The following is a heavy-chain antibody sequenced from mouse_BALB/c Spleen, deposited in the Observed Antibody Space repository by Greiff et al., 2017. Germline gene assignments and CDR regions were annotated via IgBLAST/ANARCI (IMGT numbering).Heavy chain of an antibody. CDR2: IWSGGST. J-gene: IGHJ4*01. D-gene: IGHD1-1*01. Sequence: QVQLKESGPGLVQPSQSLSITCTVSGFSLTSYGVHWVRQSPGKGLEWLGVIWSGGSTDYNAAFISRLSISKDNSKSQVFFKMNSLQANDTAIYYCARGRGSSYRAMDYWGQGTSVTVSS. CDR1: GFSLTSYG. CDR3: ARGRGSSYRAMDY. V-gene: IGHV2-2*02.